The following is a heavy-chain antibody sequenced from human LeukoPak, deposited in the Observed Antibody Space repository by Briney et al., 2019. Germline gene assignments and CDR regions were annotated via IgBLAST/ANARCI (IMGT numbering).Heavy chain of an antibody. CDR3: ARDPSSGWSNYYYYYMDV. CDR2: IYTSGST. V-gene: IGHV4-4*07. Sequence: PSETLSLTCTVSGGSISSCYWSWIRQPAGKGLEWIGRIYTSGSTNYNPSLKSRVTISVDKSKNQFSLKLSSVTAADTAVYYCARDPSSGWSNYYYYYMDVWGKGTTVTVSS. J-gene: IGHJ6*03. CDR1: GGSISSCY. D-gene: IGHD6-19*01.